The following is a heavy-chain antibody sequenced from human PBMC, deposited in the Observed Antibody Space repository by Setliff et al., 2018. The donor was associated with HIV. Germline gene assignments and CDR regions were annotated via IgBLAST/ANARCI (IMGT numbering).Heavy chain of an antibody. J-gene: IGHJ6*03. CDR2: FFQSGNT. V-gene: IGHV4-59*11. D-gene: IGHD3-3*01. Sequence: SETLSLTCTVSGASISTHDWAWIRQSPGKGLEWVGNFFQSGNTNYNPSLKSRVTISVDTSNHQFSLRLTSVTAADSAVYYCARANLAVVTPSSYYMGVWAKGTTVTVSS. CDR1: GASISTHD. CDR3: ARANLAVVTPSSYYMGV.